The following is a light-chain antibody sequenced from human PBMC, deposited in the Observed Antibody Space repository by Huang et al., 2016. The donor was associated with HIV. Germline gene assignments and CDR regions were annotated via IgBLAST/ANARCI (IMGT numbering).Light chain of an antibody. V-gene: IGKV3-11*01. CDR2: DAS. CDR3: QQRNDWPPYT. CDR1: QSVTNF. J-gene: IGKJ2*01. Sequence: EVVLTQSPATLSLSPGERATLSCRASQSVTNFLAWYQQKPGQPPRLLIYDASTRATGIPPRFSGSGSGTDFTLTISSLEPEDVAVYYCQQRNDWPPYTFGQGTRLEIK.